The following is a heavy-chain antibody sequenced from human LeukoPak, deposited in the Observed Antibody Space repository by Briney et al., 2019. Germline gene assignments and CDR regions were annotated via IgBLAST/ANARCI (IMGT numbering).Heavy chain of an antibody. CDR2: IKQDGSEK. V-gene: IGHV3-7*01. CDR3: AREPLMCYYFWSGYYNRGRSCYFDF. D-gene: IGHD3-3*01. J-gene: IGHJ4*02. Sequence: PGGSLRLSCAASGFTFSSYWMSWVRQAPGKGLEWVANIKQDGSEKYYVDSVKGRFTISRDNAKNSLYLQMNSLRAEDTAVYYCAREPLMCYYFWSGYYNRGRSCYFDFWGQGTLVTVSS. CDR1: GFTFSSYW.